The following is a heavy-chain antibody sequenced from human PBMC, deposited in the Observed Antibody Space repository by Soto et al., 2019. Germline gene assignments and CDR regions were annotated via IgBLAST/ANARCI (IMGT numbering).Heavy chain of an antibody. J-gene: IGHJ4*02. CDR1: GFTFSSYG. CDR3: AKLVYCSSTSCYEPPDY. Sequence: QVQLVESGGGVVQPGRSLRLSCAASGFTFSSYGMHWVRQAPGKGLEWVAVISYDGINKYYADSVKGRFTISRDNSKNTLYLQMNSLRAEDTAVYYCAKLVYCSSTSCYEPPDYWGQGTLVTVSS. CDR2: ISYDGINK. V-gene: IGHV3-30*18. D-gene: IGHD2-2*01.